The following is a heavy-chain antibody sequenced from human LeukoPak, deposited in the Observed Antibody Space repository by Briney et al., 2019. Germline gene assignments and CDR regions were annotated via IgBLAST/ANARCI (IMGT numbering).Heavy chain of an antibody. V-gene: IGHV1-8*02. J-gene: IGHJ4*02. D-gene: IGHD6-6*01. Sequence: GASVKVSCKASGYTFTSYAMNWVRQAPGQGLEWMGWMNPNSGNTGYAQKFQGRVTMTRNTSISTAYMELSSLRSEDTAVYYCARVDSTSPHELDYWGQGTLVTVSS. CDR2: MNPNSGNT. CDR1: GYTFTSYA. CDR3: ARVDSTSPHELDY.